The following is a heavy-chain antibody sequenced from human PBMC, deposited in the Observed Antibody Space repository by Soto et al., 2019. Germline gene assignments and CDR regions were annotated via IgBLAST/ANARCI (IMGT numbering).Heavy chain of an antibody. V-gene: IGHV4-39*01. J-gene: IGHJ4*02. Sequence: LSLTCTVSGVSINTNNYYWGWVRQPPGKGLEWIGNIFYSGSTFYNPSLRSRLTISVDTSKNQFSLRLNSVTAADAAVYYCAGFVVPASRNTGFDYWGQGTLVTVSS. CDR2: IFYSGST. D-gene: IGHD2-15*01. CDR3: AGFVVPASRNTGFDY. CDR1: GVSINTNNYY.